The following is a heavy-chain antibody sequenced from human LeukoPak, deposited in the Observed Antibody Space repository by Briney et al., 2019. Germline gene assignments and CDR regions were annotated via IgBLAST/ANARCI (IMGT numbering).Heavy chain of an antibody. CDR2: ISSSSSYI. D-gene: IGHD3-10*01. CDR1: GFTFSSHS. V-gene: IGHV3-21*01. CDR3: ARGYYGSGSSPYYYYYYGMDV. Sequence: GGSLRLSCAASGFTFSSHSMNWVRQAPGKGLEWVSSISSSSSYIYYADSVKGRFTISRDNAKNSLYLQMNSLRAEDTAVYYCARGYYGSGSSPYYYYYYGMDVWGKGTTVTVSS. J-gene: IGHJ6*04.